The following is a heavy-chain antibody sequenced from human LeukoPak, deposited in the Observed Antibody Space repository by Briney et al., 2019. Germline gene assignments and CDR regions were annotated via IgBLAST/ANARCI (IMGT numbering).Heavy chain of an antibody. D-gene: IGHD4-17*01. V-gene: IGHV3-21*01. CDR2: ISSSSSYI. CDR1: GFTFSSYS. J-gene: IGHJ4*02. CDR3: AKVPYGDYVFDY. Sequence: KSGGSLRLSCAASGFTFSSYSMNWVRQAPGKGLEWVSSISSSSSYIYYADSVKGRFTISRDNAKNSLYLQMNSLRAEDTAVYYCAKVPYGDYVFDYWGQGTLVTVSS.